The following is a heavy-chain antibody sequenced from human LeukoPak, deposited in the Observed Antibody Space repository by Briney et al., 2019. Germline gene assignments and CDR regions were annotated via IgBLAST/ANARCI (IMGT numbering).Heavy chain of an antibody. CDR1: GVAISRGGYA. Sequence: SETLSLTCAVSGVAISRGGYAWNWIRQPPGKGLEWIAYIYHSGTTYYNPSLKSRVTISAVTFKNQFSLKLSSVTAADTAIYYCARAGPRAGAIDYWGQGTLVTVSS. CDR3: ARAGPRAGAIDY. CDR2: IYHSGTT. V-gene: IGHV4-30-2*01. D-gene: IGHD1-26*01. J-gene: IGHJ4*02.